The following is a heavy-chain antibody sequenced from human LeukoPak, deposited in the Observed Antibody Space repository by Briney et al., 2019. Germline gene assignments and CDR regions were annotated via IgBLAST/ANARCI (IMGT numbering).Heavy chain of an antibody. CDR1: GYTFAGHY. V-gene: IGHV1-2*02. Sequence: ASVKVSCKASGYTFAGHYMHWVRQAPGQGLEWIGWVDPISGASTYAQKFQGRVTMTRDTSITTAYMELSSLRSEDTAVYYCARNPNYYDSSGPDYWGQGTLVTVSS. J-gene: IGHJ4*02. D-gene: IGHD3-22*01. CDR2: VDPISGAS. CDR3: ARNPNYYDSSGPDY.